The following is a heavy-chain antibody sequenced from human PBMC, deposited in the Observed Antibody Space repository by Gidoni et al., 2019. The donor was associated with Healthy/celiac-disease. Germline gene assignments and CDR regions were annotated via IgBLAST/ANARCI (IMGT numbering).Heavy chain of an antibody. CDR2: INHSGST. Sequence: QVQLQQWGAGLLKPSETLSLTCAVYGGSFSGYYWSWIRQPPGKGLEWIGEINHSGSTNYNPSLKSRVTISVDTSKNQFSLKLSSVTAADTAVYYCARSGWIGGQLVLDYWGQGTLVTVSS. CDR3: ARSGWIGGQLVLDY. V-gene: IGHV4-34*01. CDR1: GGSFSGYY. D-gene: IGHD6-13*01. J-gene: IGHJ4*02.